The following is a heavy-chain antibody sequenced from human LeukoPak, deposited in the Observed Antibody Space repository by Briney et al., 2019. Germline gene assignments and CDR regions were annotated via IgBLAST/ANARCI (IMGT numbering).Heavy chain of an antibody. CDR3: AKFSYGGMEDFDY. J-gene: IGHJ4*02. D-gene: IGHD4-23*01. CDR1: GFPFSSYA. Sequence: GGSLRLSCAAFGFPFSSYAMSWVRQAPGKGLEWVSAISGSGGSTYYADSVKGRFTISRDNSKNTLYLQMNSLRAEDTAVYYCAKFSYGGMEDFDYWGQGTLVTVSS. V-gene: IGHV3-23*01. CDR2: ISGSGGST.